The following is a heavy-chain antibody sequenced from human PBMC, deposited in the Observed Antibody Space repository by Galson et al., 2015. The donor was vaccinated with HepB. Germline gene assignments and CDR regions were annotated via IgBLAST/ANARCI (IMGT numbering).Heavy chain of an antibody. CDR2: ISVYNGNT. D-gene: IGHD2-2*01. J-gene: IGHJ4*02. CDR1: GYTFSNYA. CDR3: ARDLRYCSSSDCSVDY. Sequence: SVKVSCKASGYTFSNYAIIWVRQAPGQGLEWMGWISVYNGNTNYARKFQGRVTMTTDTSTSTAYMELKSLRFDDTAVYYCARDLRYCSSSDCSVDYWGQGTLVTVSS. V-gene: IGHV1-18*01.